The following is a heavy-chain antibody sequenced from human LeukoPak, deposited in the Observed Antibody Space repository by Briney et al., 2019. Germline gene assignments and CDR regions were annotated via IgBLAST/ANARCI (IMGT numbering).Heavy chain of an antibody. Sequence: PGGSLRLSCAASGFMFSSYWMTWVRQAPGKGLEWVANIKEDGGVKNYVDSVRGRFTISRDNAKNSLYLQMSSLRAEDTGVYYCARGGWGSGWYFDYWGQGTLVTVSS. CDR1: GFMFSSYW. V-gene: IGHV3-7*01. D-gene: IGHD6-13*01. CDR2: IKEDGGVK. J-gene: IGHJ4*02. CDR3: ARGGWGSGWYFDY.